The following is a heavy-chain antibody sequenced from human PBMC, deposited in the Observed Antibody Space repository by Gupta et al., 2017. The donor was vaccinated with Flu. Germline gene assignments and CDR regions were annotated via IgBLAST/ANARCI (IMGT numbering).Heavy chain of an antibody. CDR1: GFTFRDKY. CDR2: ISESGHDI. J-gene: IGHJ4*02. Sequence: SGFTFRDKYMSGIRQATGRGLERVSYISESGHDIYYEDCGKGRFTISRDNAKNSLDLPMNSLGAEETAVYYCAREVHHLDVWGQGTRVTVSS. V-gene: IGHV3-11*01. CDR3: AREVHHLDV.